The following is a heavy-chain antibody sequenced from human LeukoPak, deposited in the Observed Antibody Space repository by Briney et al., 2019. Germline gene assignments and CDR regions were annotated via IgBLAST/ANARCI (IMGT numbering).Heavy chain of an antibody. CDR2: INHSGST. CDR1: GGSFSGYY. J-gene: IGHJ1*01. V-gene: IGHV4-34*01. Sequence: SETLSLTCAVYGGSFSGYYWSWIRQPPGKGLEWIGEINHSGSTNYNPSLKGRVTISVDTSKNQFSLKLSSVTAADTAVYYCARVIHYDYVWGSYRYTKYFQHWGQGTLVTVSS. CDR3: ARVIHYDYVWGSYRYTKYFQH. D-gene: IGHD3-16*02.